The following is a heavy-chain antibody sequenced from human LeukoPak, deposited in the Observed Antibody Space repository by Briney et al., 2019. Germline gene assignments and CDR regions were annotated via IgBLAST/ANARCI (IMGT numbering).Heavy chain of an antibody. CDR1: GGTFSSYA. CDR2: IIPIFGTA. D-gene: IGHD2-8*01. V-gene: IGHV1-69*13. J-gene: IGHJ3*02. Sequence: ASVKVSCKASGGTFSSYAISWVRQAPGQGLEWMGGIIPIFGTANYAQKFQGRVTITADESTSTAYMELSSLRSEDTAVYYCARSIVLMVYAAQGQGGAFDIWGQGTMVTVSS. CDR3: ARSIVLMVYAAQGQGGAFDI.